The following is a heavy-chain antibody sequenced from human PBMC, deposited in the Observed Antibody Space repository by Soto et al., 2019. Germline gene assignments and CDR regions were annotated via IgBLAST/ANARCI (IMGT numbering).Heavy chain of an antibody. J-gene: IGHJ4*02. CDR3: ARHHVRGRTIAGAAEF. CDR2: INHSGNT. V-gene: IGHV4-34*01. Sequence: PSETLSLTCAVYGKSLSGYYCSWSRQPPGKALEWIGEINHSGNTTYNPSLKSRVTISVDTSKNQLFLNLSSATAADTAMYFCARHHVRGRTIAGAAEFWGQGTLVTVSS. CDR1: GKSLSGYY. D-gene: IGHD1-26*01.